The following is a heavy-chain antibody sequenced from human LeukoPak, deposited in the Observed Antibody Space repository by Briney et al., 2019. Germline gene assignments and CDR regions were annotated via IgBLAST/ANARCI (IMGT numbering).Heavy chain of an antibody. CDR2: ISGSGGST. D-gene: IGHD3-22*01. V-gene: IGHV3-23*01. J-gene: IGHJ4*02. Sequence: GGSLRLSCGASGITFSSYSMNWVRQAPGKGLEWVSAISGSGGSTYYADSVKGRFTISRDNSKNTLYLQMNSLRAEDTAVYYCAKDRRITMIVGSYWGQGTLVTVSS. CDR3: AKDRRITMIVGSY. CDR1: GITFSSYS.